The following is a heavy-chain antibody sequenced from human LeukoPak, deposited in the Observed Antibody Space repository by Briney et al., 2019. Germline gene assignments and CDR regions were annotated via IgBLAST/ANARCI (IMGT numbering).Heavy chain of an antibody. CDR2: IYYSGST. CDR1: GGSISSYY. V-gene: IGHV4-59*08. J-gene: IGHJ3*02. D-gene: IGHD4-17*01. Sequence: PSETLSLTCTVAGGSISSYYWNWIRQPPGKGLEWIGYIYYSGSTNYNPSLKSRVTISVDTSKNQFSLKLSSVTAADTAVYYCARRKVYGATTDAFDIWGQGTMVTVSS. CDR3: ARRKVYGATTDAFDI.